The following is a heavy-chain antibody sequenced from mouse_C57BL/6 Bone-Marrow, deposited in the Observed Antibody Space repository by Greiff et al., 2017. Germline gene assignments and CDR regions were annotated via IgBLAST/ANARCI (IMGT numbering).Heavy chain of an antibody. D-gene: IGHD2-2*01. Sequence: EVQVVESGGGLVKPGGSLKLSCAASGFTFSSYAMSWVRQTPEKRLEWVATISDGGSYTYYPDNVKGRFTISRDNAKNNLYLQMSHLKSEDTAMYYCARDRGMVTTVAYYYAMDYWGQGTSVTVSS. J-gene: IGHJ4*01. CDR1: GFTFSSYA. V-gene: IGHV5-4*01. CDR3: ARDRGMVTTVAYYYAMDY. CDR2: ISDGGSYT.